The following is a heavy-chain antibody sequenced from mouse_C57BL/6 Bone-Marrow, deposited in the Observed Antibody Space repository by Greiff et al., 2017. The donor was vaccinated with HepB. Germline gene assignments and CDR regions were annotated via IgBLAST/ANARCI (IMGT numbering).Heavy chain of an antibody. Sequence: QVQLKQSGAELVRPGTSVKVSCKASGYAFTNYLIEWVKQRPGQGLEWIGVINPGSGGTNYNEKFKGKATLTADKSSSTAYMQLSSLTSEDSAVYFCARPITTVVAFYAMDYWGQGTSVTVSS. J-gene: IGHJ4*01. CDR2: INPGSGGT. D-gene: IGHD1-1*01. CDR3: ARPITTVVAFYAMDY. CDR1: GYAFTNYL. V-gene: IGHV1-54*01.